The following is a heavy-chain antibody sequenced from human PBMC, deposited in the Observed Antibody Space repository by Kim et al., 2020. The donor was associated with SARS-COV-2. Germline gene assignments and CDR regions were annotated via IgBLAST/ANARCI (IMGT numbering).Heavy chain of an antibody. J-gene: IGHJ4*02. D-gene: IGHD2-21*02. Sequence: PSLKSRVTISVDTSKNQFSLKLSSVTAADTAVYYCARPAYCGGDCSSFDYWGQGTLVTVSS. CDR3: ARPAYCGGDCSSFDY. V-gene: IGHV4-39*07.